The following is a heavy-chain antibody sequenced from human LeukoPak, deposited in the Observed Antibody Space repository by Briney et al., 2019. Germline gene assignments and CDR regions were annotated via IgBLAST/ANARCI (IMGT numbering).Heavy chain of an antibody. V-gene: IGHV4-59*01. D-gene: IGHD6-13*01. Sequence: PSETLSLTCTVSGGSISSYFWSWIRQPPGKGLEWIGYIYYSGSTNYNPSLKSRVTISVDTSKNQFSLKLSSVTAADTAVYYCAKSRGVYSSSWSPYYYYYGMDVWGQGTTVTVSS. CDR2: IYYSGST. CDR1: GGSISSYF. J-gene: IGHJ6*02. CDR3: AKSRGVYSSSWSPYYYYYGMDV.